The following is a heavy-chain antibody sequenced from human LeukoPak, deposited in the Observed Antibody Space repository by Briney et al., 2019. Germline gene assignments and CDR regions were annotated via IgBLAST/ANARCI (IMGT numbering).Heavy chain of an antibody. V-gene: IGHV1-2*02. Sequence: ASVKVSCKASGYTFTGYYMHWVRQAPGQGGEWMGWINPNSGGTNYAQKFQGRVTMTRDTSISTAYMELSRLRSDDTAVYYCARARAYGSGNWFDPWGQGTLVTVSS. CDR1: GYTFTGYY. CDR2: INPNSGGT. D-gene: IGHD3-10*01. CDR3: ARARAYGSGNWFDP. J-gene: IGHJ5*02.